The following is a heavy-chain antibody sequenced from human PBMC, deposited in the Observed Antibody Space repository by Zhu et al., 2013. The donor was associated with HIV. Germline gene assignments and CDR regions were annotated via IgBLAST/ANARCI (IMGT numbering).Heavy chain of an antibody. CDR1: GFTFTSSA. V-gene: IGHV1-58*01. D-gene: IGHD6-6*01. J-gene: IGHJ6*02. Sequence: QMQLVQSGPEVKKPGTSVKVSCKASGFTFTSSAVQWVRQARGQRLEWIGWIVVGSGNTNYAQKFQERVTITRDMSTSTAYMELSSLRSEDTAVYYCARNTGWQLGYYYGMDVWGQGTTVTVSS. CDR3: ARNTGWQLGYYYGMDV. CDR2: IVVGSGNT.